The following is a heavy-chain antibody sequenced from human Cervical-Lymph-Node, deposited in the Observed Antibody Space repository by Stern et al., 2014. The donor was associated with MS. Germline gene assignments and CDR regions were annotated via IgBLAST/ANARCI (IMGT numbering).Heavy chain of an antibody. CDR1: GFTFSSYG. CDR3: AKDSTEGSLDY. V-gene: IGHV3-30*18. CDR2: ISYDGSNK. J-gene: IGHJ4*02. Sequence: VQLVESGGGVVQPGRSLRLSCAASGFTFSSYGMHWVRQAPGQGLEWVAVISYDGSNKYYADSVKGRFTISRDNSKNTLYLQMNSLRAEDTAVYYCAKDSTEGSLDYWGQGTLVTVSS. D-gene: IGHD1-26*01.